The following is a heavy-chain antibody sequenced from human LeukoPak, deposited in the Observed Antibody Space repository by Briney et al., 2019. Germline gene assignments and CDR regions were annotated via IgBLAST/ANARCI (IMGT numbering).Heavy chain of an antibody. V-gene: IGHV3-48*02. CDR1: GFTFSTYS. J-gene: IGHJ4*02. CDR2: ISGSSSSSDGGAK. D-gene: IGHD6-13*01. CDR3: AGGTGSDSWYIDY. Sequence: GGSLRLSCTASGFTFSTYSMNWVRQTPGRGLEWVSYISGSSSSSDGGAKQYADSVKGRFTISRDNDKNSLYLQMNSLRDEDTAVYYCAGGTGSDSWYIDYWGQGTLVSVSS.